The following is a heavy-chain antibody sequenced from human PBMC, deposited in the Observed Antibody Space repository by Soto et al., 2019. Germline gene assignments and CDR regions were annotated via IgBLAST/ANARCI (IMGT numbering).Heavy chain of an antibody. CDR1: GFTFSSYA. CDR3: ARVTVATMVRGVIPSDSDY. V-gene: IGHV3-30-3*01. Sequence: QVQLVESGGGVVQPGRSLRLSCAASGFTFSSYAMHWVRQAPGKGLEWVAVISYDGSNKYYADSVKGRFTISRDNSENTLYLQMNSLGAEDTAVYYCARVTVATMVRGVIPSDSDYGGQEPLVTVSS. D-gene: IGHD3-10*01. CDR2: ISYDGSNK. J-gene: IGHJ4*02.